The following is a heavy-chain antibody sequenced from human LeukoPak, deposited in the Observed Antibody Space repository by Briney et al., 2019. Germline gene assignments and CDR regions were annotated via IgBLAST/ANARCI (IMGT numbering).Heavy chain of an antibody. D-gene: IGHD6-19*01. CDR2: ISGSGGST. CDR1: GFTFSSYA. V-gene: IGHV3-23*01. Sequence: GGSLRLSCAASGFTFSSYAMSWVRQAPGKGLEWVSAISGSGGSTYYADSVKGRFTISRDNSKNTLYLQMNSLRAEDTALYYCAKDRAVAGGGGHYYGMDVWGQGTTVTVSS. CDR3: AKDRAVAGGGGHYYGMDV. J-gene: IGHJ6*02.